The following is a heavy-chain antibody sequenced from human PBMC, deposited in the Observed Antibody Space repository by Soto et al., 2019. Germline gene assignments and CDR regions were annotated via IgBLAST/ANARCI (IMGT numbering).Heavy chain of an antibody. CDR3: AKAKNYYGDYVWYFDL. V-gene: IGHV3-23*01. D-gene: IGHD4-17*01. CDR2: ISGSGGST. J-gene: IGHJ2*01. Sequence: PGGSLRLSCAASGFTFSSYAMSWVRRAPGKGLEWVSAISGSGGSTYYADSVKGRFTISRDNSKNTLYLQMNSLRAEDTAVYYCAKAKNYYGDYVWYFDLWGRGTLVTVSS. CDR1: GFTFSSYA.